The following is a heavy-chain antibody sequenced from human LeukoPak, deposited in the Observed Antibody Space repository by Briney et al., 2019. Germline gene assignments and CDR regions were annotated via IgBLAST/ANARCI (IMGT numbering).Heavy chain of an antibody. CDR1: GFTFSSYS. CDR3: ARDWADIVVMMTSRQKPHTFDI. Sequence: PGGSLRLSCAASGFTFSSYSMNWVRQAPGKGLEWVSYISSSSSTIYYADSVKGRFTISRDNAKNSLYLHMNSLRAEDTAVYYCARDWADIVVMMTSRQKPHTFDIWGQGTMVTVSS. D-gene: IGHD2-15*01. CDR2: ISSSSSTI. V-gene: IGHV3-48*01. J-gene: IGHJ3*02.